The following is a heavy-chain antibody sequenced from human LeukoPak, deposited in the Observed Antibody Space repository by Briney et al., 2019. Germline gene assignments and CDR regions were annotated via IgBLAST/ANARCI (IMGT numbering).Heavy chain of an antibody. V-gene: IGHV1-46*01. CDR3: ARGGLPARSWFDP. CDR1: GYTFTSYY. D-gene: IGHD3/OR15-3a*01. CDR2: INPSSGRT. Sequence: ASVKVSCKASGYTFTSYYMNWVRQAPGQWLEWMGIINPSSGRTTYAQKFQGRVTMTRDTSTSTVYMELTSLRSEDTAVFYCARGGLPARSWFDPWGQGTLVTVSS. J-gene: IGHJ5*02.